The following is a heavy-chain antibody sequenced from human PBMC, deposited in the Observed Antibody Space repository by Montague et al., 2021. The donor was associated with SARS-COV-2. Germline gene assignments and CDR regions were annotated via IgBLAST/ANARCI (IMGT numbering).Heavy chain of an antibody. Sequence: SETLSLTCAVYGGSFSGYYWTWIRQSPGKGLEWIGYIYYSGSTSYNPSLKSRVTMSVDTSKNQFSLKLSSVTAADTAVYYCARSSGSYSTFDFWGQGTLVTVSS. CDR2: IYYSGST. D-gene: IGHD3-10*01. CDR3: ARSSGSYSTFDF. CDR1: GGSFSGYY. J-gene: IGHJ4*02. V-gene: IGHV4-59*08.